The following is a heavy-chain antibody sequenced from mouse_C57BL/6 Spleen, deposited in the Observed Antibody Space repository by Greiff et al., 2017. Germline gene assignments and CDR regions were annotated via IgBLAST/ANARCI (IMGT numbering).Heavy chain of an antibody. Sequence: VQLQQPGTELVKPGASVKLSCKASGYTFTSYWMHWVKQRPGQGLEWIGNINPSNGGTNYNEKFKSKATLTVEKSSSTASMQLSSLTSEDSAVYYCARFWYVWYVDVWGTGTTVTVSS. CDR2: INPSNGGT. CDR1: GYTFTSYW. CDR3: ARFWYVWYVDV. V-gene: IGHV1-53*01. J-gene: IGHJ1*03. D-gene: IGHD2-14*01.